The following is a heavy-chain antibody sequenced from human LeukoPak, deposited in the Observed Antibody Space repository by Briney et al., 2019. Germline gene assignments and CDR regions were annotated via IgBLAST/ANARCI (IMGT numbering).Heavy chain of an antibody. D-gene: IGHD1-1*01. CDR2: IRNQAHGGTT. CDR3: TRDGWSTMPPRY. Sequence: GGSLRLSFTASGFTFGEYGLSRGRQAPGKGLEWLGFIRNQAHGGTTEYATSVKGRFTSSRDDSKRIAYLQMDSLKTEDTAVYYCTRDGWSTMPPRYWGQGTLVTVSS. J-gene: IGHJ4*02. CDR1: GFTFGEYG. V-gene: IGHV3-49*04.